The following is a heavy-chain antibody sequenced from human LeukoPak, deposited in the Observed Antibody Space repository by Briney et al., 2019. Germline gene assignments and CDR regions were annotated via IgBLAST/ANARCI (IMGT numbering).Heavy chain of an antibody. CDR1: GFIFDTYW. D-gene: IGHD3-22*01. Sequence: GGSLRLSCAASGFIFDTYWMNWVRQAPGKGLEWVGRIKSKTDGGTTDYAAPVKGRFTISRDDSKNTLYLQMNSLKTEDTAVYYCTTDYYDSSGYYYLDYWGQGTLVTVSS. V-gene: IGHV3-15*01. CDR2: IKSKTDGGTT. CDR3: TTDYYDSSGYYYLDY. J-gene: IGHJ4*02.